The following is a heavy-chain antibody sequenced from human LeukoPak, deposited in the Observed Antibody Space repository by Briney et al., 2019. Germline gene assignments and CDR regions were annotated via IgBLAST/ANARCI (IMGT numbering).Heavy chain of an antibody. D-gene: IGHD3-22*01. CDR3: ASDGRGDSSDAFDI. Sequence: GGSLRLSCAASGFTFSSYDMHWVRQATGKGLEWVSAIGTAGDTYYPGSVKGRFTISRENAKNSLYLQMNSLRAGDTAVYYCASDGRGDSSDAFDIWGQGTMVTVSS. V-gene: IGHV3-13*01. J-gene: IGHJ3*02. CDR2: IGTAGDT. CDR1: GFTFSSYD.